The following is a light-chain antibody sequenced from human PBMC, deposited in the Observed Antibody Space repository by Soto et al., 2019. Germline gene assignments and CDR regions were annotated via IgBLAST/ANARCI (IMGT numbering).Light chain of an antibody. V-gene: IGKV3-15*01. CDR2: GAS. J-gene: IGKJ1*01. Sequence: EIVMTQSPATLSVSPGERATLSCRASQSVSNNLAWYQQKPGQAPRLLIYGASARATGIPARFSGSGSGTEFTFTISSLQSEDFAVYYCQQYNNWPRTFGQGTKVDIK. CDR3: QQYNNWPRT. CDR1: QSVSNN.